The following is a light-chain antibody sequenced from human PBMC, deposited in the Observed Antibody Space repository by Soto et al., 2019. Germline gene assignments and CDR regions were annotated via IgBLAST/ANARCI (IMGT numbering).Light chain of an antibody. Sequence: VVLSLSPGTLSLSPGERATLSCSASQSLSSNFLAWYQQKPGQPPRLLIYDSSTRATGFPDRFSGSGSGTEFTLTIRSLQSEDFAVYYCQQYNNWPQTFGQGTKVDNK. V-gene: IGKV3D-15*01. J-gene: IGKJ1*01. CDR3: QQYNNWPQT. CDR2: DSS. CDR1: QSLSSN.